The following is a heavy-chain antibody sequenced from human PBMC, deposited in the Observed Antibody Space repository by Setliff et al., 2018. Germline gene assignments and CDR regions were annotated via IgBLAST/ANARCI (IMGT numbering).Heavy chain of an antibody. V-gene: IGHV7-4-1*02. CDR3: ARASRFGTIKYRGDYYMDV. Sequence: VKVSCKASGYTFTTYAISWMRRAPGQGLEWMGWINTNTGNPSYAQGFTGRFVFSLDTSVSTAYLQISSLKAEDTALYYCARASRFGTIKYRGDYYMDVWGKGTTVTSP. CDR2: INTNTGNP. J-gene: IGHJ6*03. CDR1: GYTFTTYA. D-gene: IGHD3-10*01.